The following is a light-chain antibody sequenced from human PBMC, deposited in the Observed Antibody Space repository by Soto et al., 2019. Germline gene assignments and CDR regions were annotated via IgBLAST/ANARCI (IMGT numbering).Light chain of an antibody. CDR3: QHYSNWPPIP. CDR2: GAS. V-gene: IGKV3-15*01. CDR1: HSVSTN. J-gene: IGKJ5*01. Sequence: ELIMTQSPASLSVSSGESATHSCRASHSVSTNLAWYQQKPGQAPRLLIYGASTRVTGIPARFSGSGSGTEFSLTISSLQSGDFAVYYCQHYSNWPPIPFGQGTRLEIK.